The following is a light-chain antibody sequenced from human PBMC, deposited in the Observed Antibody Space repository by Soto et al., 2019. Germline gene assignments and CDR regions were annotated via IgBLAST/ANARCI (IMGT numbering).Light chain of an antibody. CDR3: QQYGSSIT. V-gene: IGKV3-20*01. Sequence: EIVLTQSPGTLSLSPGERATLSCTARQSVSSSYLAWYQQKPGQAPRLLIYGASSRATGIPDRFSGSGSGTDFTLTISRLEPEDFAVYYCQQYGSSITFGQGTRLEIK. CDR1: QSVSSSY. CDR2: GAS. J-gene: IGKJ5*01.